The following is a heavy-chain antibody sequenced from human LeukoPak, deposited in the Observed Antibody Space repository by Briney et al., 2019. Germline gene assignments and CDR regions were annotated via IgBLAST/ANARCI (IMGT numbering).Heavy chain of an antibody. CDR3: AKDIGGNGVSQLTH. D-gene: IGHD3-16*01. CDR2: ISWNSGSI. J-gene: IGHJ4*02. CDR1: GFTFSSYS. Sequence: PGGSLRLSCAASGFTFSSYSMNWVRQAPGKGLEWVSGISWNSGSIGYADSVKGRFTISRDNAKNSLYLQMNSLRAEDTALYYCAKDIGGNGVSQLTHWGQGTLVTVSS. V-gene: IGHV3-9*01.